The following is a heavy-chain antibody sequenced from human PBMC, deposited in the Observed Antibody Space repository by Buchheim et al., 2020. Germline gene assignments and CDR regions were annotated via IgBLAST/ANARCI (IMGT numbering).Heavy chain of an antibody. CDR1: GFSFSSYW. Sequence: EGQLVESGGGSVQPGGSRRLSCTASGFSFSSYWMAWVRQVPGKGLEWVASINAHGTEKYYVDSVKGRFTISSDNAWNSLFLQMNSLRGEDTAVYYCGDPDGYWGQGTL. J-gene: IGHJ4*02. CDR2: INAHGTEK. D-gene: IGHD2-21*01. CDR3: GDPDGY. V-gene: IGHV3-7*01.